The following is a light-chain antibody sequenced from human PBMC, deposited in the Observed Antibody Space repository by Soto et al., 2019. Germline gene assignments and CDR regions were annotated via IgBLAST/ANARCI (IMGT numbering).Light chain of an antibody. CDR1: ESIRTW. CDR3: QQYDNYKPLT. CDR2: DAS. Sequence: DIQMTQSPSTLSASIGDRVTITCRASESIRTWLAWYQHKPGKAPKFLIYDASSLESGVPSRFSGSGSGTEFTLTINGLQPDDFATYYCQQYDNYKPLTFGGGTKVDIK. J-gene: IGKJ4*01. V-gene: IGKV1-5*01.